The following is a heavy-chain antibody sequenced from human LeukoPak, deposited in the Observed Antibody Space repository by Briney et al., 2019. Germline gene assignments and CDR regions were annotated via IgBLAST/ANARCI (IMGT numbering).Heavy chain of an antibody. D-gene: IGHD3-3*01. V-gene: IGHV1-2*02. CDR3: ARGGGTNFGVITD. J-gene: IGHJ4*02. CDR1: GYTFTDYY. Sequence: GASVKVSCKTSGYTFTDYYLHWVRQAPGQGLEWMGWINPKSGGTNDAQNFQGRVTMTRDTSISTAYMELSRLRSDDTAVYFCARGGGTNFGVITDWGQGTLVTVSP. CDR2: INPKSGGT.